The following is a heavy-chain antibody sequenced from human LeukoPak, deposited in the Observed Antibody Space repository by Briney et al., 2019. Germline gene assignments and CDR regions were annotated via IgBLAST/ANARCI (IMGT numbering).Heavy chain of an antibody. Sequence: GGSLRLSCAASGFTVSSYGMQWVRQAPGKGLEWVAVISYDGGNKYYADSVKGRFTICRDNSKNTLYLQMNSLSAEDTAVYYCAKSSSKQLVREFDSWGPGTLVTVSS. CDR2: ISYDGGNK. V-gene: IGHV3-30*18. CDR3: AKSSSKQLVREFDS. D-gene: IGHD6-13*01. CDR1: GFTVSSYG. J-gene: IGHJ4*02.